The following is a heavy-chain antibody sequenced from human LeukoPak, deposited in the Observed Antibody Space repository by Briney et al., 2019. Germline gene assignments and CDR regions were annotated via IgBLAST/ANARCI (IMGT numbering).Heavy chain of an antibody. V-gene: IGHV1-69*13. CDR3: ARDYGYYGSGSYYPFDY. J-gene: IGHJ4*02. D-gene: IGHD3-10*01. CDR2: IIPIFGTA. Sequence: ASVKVSCKASGGTFSSYAISWVRQAPGQGLEWMGGIIPIFGTANYAQKFQGRVTITADESTSTAYMELSSLRSEDTAVYYCARDYGYYGSGSYYPFDYWGQGTLVTASS. CDR1: GGTFSSYA.